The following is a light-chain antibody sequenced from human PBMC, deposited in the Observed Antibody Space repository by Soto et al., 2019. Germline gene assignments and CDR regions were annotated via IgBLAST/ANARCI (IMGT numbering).Light chain of an antibody. CDR2: AAS. Sequence: DSQMTQFPSSLSASVGDGVTITCRASQGIRNDLGWYQQKPGKAPKRLIYAASSLQSGVPSRFSGSGSGTEFTLAISSLQPEDSATFYCLQHSTYPLTFGQGIKVEIK. CDR1: QGIRND. CDR3: LQHSTYPLT. V-gene: IGKV1-17*01. J-gene: IGKJ1*01.